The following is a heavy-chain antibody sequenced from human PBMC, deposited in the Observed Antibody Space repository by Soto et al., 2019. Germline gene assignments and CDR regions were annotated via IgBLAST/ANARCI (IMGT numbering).Heavy chain of an antibody. Sequence: EVQLVESGGGLVRPGGSLRLSCAVSGFTFSDYGMNWVRRAPGKRPEWVSYISSSGRTIYYADSVKGRFTMSRDIARNSLYLQMSSLSAEDTAVYYCAKEAPRGGDFFDYWGQGTLVTVSS. CDR3: AKEAPRGGDFFDY. D-gene: IGHD2-21*01. CDR2: ISSSGRTI. CDR1: GFTFSDYG. J-gene: IGHJ4*02. V-gene: IGHV3-48*01.